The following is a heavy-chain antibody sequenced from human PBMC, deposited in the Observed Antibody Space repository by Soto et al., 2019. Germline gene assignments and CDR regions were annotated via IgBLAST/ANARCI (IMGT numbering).Heavy chain of an antibody. D-gene: IGHD3-9*01. CDR2: ISGSGGST. CDR3: AKGVVGVLTGYLFDY. CDR1: EVTFSSYA. Sequence: PGGFLRLSCTAPEVTFSSYAMSWVSQAPGKGLEWVSAISGSGGSTYYADSVKGRFTISRDNSKNTLYLQMNSLRAEDIALYYCAKGVVGVLTGYLFDYWGQGTLVTVSS. J-gene: IGHJ4*02. V-gene: IGHV3-23*01.